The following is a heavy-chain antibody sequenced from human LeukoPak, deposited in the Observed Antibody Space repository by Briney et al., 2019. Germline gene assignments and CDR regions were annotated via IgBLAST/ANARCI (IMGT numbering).Heavy chain of an antibody. D-gene: IGHD1-26*01. CDR1: GDSFSSNSAA. V-gene: IGHV6-1*01. CDR2: TYYRSKWFN. J-gene: IGHJ4*02. Sequence: SQTLSLTCAISGDSFSSNSAAWDRIRQSPSRGLEWLGRTYYRSKWFNGYAVSVKGRITINPDTSKNQFSLQLNSVTPEDTAVYYCTRSFSGYIDSWGQGTLVTVSS. CDR3: TRSFSGYIDS.